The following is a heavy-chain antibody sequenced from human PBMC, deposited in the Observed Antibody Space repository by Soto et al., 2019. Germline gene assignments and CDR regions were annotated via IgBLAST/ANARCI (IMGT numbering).Heavy chain of an antibody. V-gene: IGHV1-3*01. Sequence: GASVKVSCKASGYTFTRYTMNWFRQAPGQRLEWMGWINPDNGKTKSSQKFQDRVIITRDTSASTAYMDLSRLRSEDTAVYYCARGIATGQLEPWGQGTMVTVSS. CDR3: ARGIATGQLEP. CDR2: INPDNGKT. J-gene: IGHJ5*02. CDR1: GYTFTRYT. D-gene: IGHD2-15*01.